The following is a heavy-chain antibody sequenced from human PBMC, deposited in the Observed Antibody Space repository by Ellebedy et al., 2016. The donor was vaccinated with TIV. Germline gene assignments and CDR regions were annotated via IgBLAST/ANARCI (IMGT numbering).Heavy chain of an antibody. J-gene: IGHJ4*02. CDR2: IYYSGST. CDR3: ARQGQWLVRDY. Sequence: GSLRLSCTVSGGSISSSSYYWGWIRQPPGKGLEWIGSIYYSGSTYYHPSLKSRVTISVDKSKNQFSLKLNSVTAADTAVYYCARQGQWLVRDYWGQGTLVTVSS. V-gene: IGHV4-39*01. D-gene: IGHD6-19*01. CDR1: GGSISSSSYY.